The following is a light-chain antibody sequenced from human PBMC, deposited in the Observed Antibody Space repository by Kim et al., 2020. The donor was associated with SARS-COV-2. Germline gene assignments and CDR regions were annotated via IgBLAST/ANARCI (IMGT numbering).Light chain of an antibody. Sequence: PGERATRSCRASQSVSSTYVAWYQQKLGQAPSLLVFASSSRAAGTPDRFSGSGSGTDFTLTISRVEPDDFAGYYCQLFSSSPPAYTFGQGTKLEI. CDR2: ASS. CDR3: QLFSSSPPAYT. J-gene: IGKJ2*01. V-gene: IGKV3-20*01. CDR1: QSVSSTY.